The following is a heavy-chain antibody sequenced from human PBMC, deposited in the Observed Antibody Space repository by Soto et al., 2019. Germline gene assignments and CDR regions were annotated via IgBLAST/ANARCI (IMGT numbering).Heavy chain of an antibody. D-gene: IGHD4-17*01. CDR3: ARDEYGGNSRYFDL. Sequence: EVQLVESGGGLVQPGGSLRLSCAASGFTVSSHYMSWVRQAPGKGLEWVSVIYSGGSTYYTDSVKGRFTISRDNSKNSLFLQVTRLSDEDTAVYYCARDEYGGNSRYFDLWGRGTLVTVSS. J-gene: IGHJ2*01. CDR1: GFTVSSHY. V-gene: IGHV3-66*01. CDR2: IYSGGST.